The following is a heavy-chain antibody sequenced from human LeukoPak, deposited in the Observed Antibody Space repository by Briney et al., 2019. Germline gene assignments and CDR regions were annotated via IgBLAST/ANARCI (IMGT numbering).Heavy chain of an antibody. CDR3: ARFFRDAENTGGFDL. V-gene: IGHV4-39*07. J-gene: IGHJ2*01. D-gene: IGHD5-18*01. Sequence: SETLSLTCAVSGGSISSSIYYWGWIRQAPGKGLEWIGSIYYSGSTYYNPSLKSRVTISVDPSKNQFSLRLSSVTAADTAVYYCARFFRDAENTGGFDLWGRGTLVTVSS. CDR2: IYYSGST. CDR1: GGSISSSIYY.